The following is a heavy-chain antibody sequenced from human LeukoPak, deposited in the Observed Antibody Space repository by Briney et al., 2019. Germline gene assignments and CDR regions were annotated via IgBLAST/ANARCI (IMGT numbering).Heavy chain of an antibody. CDR2: INPNSGGT. V-gene: IGHV1-2*02. CDR3: ARSGLPADAFDI. J-gene: IGHJ3*02. Sequence: ASVKVSCKASGYTFTGYYMHWVRQAPGQGLEWMGWINPNSGGTNYPQKFQGRVTMTGDTSISTAYMELSRLRSDDTAVYYCARSGLPADAFDIWGQGTMVTVSS. CDR1: GYTFTGYY. D-gene: IGHD6-25*01.